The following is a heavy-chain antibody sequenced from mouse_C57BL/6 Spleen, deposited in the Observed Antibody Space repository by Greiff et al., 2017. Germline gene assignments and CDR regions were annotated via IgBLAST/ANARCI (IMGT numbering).Heavy chain of an antibody. V-gene: IGHV3-1*01. J-gene: IGHJ3*01. CDR3: AREGSQATCAD. D-gene: IGHD3-2*02. CDR2: ISYSGST. Sequence: EVKLEESGPGMVKPSQSLSLTCTVTGYSITSGYDWHWLRHFPGNKLEWMGYISYSGSTNYNPSLKSRISITHDTSKNHFFLKLNSVTTEDTATYYCAREGSQATCADWGQGTLVTVSA. CDR1: GYSITSGYD.